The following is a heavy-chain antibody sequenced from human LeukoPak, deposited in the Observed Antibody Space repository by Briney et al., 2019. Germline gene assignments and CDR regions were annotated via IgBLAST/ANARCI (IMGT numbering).Heavy chain of an antibody. CDR1: GFTFSDYY. V-gene: IGHV3-11*04. CDR3: ARPGLWSSSSWYIY. D-gene: IGHD6-13*01. Sequence: TGGSLRLSCAASGFTFSDYYMSWIRQAPGKGLEWVSYISSSGSTIYYADSVKGRFTISRDNAKNSLYLQMNSLRAEDTAVYYCARPGLWSSSSWYIYWGQGTLVTVSS. J-gene: IGHJ4*02. CDR2: ISSSGSTI.